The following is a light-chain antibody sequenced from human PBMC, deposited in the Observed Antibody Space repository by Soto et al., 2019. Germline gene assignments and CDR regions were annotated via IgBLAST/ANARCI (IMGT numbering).Light chain of an antibody. J-gene: IGKJ2*01. CDR3: QQYISYPYT. Sequence: GDRVTITCRASQTTNTWLAWYQQKPGTAPKLLIYDASSLEGGVPSRFSASGSGTEFTLTISSLRPDDLATYYCQQYISYPYTFGQGTKVDIK. CDR2: DAS. V-gene: IGKV1-5*01. CDR1: QTTNTW.